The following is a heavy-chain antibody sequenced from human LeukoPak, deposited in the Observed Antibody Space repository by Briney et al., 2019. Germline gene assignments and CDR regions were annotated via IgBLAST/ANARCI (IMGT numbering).Heavy chain of an antibody. D-gene: IGHD3-10*01. Sequence: ASGKVSCKASGYTFNIYGIIWVRQAPGQGLEWVGWISTYNGNTNYAPNIQDRVTMTTDTSTSTAYMELRGLRSDDTAGYYCGRALLGGSDIYTPFAYWGQGTLVTVSS. V-gene: IGHV1-18*01. CDR2: ISTYNGNT. CDR3: GRALLGGSDIYTPFAY. J-gene: IGHJ4*02. CDR1: GYTFNIYG.